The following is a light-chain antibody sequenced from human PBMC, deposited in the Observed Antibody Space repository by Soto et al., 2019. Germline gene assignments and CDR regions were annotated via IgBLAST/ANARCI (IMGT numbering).Light chain of an antibody. J-gene: IGKJ1*01. Sequence: VVTQSLGTLSLSPWERATVSFRTSHSVSHNYLAWYQQKPGQAPRLLIFGASSRATGIPDRFSGSGSGTDFTLSISRLEPEDFAVYYCQQYGSLGTFGQGTKADIK. CDR3: QQYGSLGT. CDR1: HSVSHNY. V-gene: IGKV3-20*01. CDR2: GAS.